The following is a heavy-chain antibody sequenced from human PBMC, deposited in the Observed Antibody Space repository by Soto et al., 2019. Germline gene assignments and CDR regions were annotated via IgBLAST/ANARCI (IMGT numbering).Heavy chain of an antibody. D-gene: IGHD6-13*01. CDR2: IWDDGSNK. CDR3: AKNGRSSSSWPRVDY. CDR1: GFTLSSYG. V-gene: IGHV3-33*06. Sequence: GGSLRLSCAASGFTLSSYGMHWVRQAPGKGLEWVAVIWDDGSNKYYADSVKGRFTISRDNSKNTLYLQMNSLRAEDTAVYYCAKNGRSSSSWPRVDYWGQGTLVTVSS. J-gene: IGHJ4*02.